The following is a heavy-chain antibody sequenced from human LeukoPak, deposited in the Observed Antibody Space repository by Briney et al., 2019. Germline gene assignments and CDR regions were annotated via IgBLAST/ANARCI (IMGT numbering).Heavy chain of an antibody. D-gene: IGHD1-26*01. Sequence: GGSLRFSCAASGFTFSSYEMSWVRQAPGKGLEWVSYISSGGSTLYYAGSVKGRFTISRDNAKNSLYLQMNSLRAKDTAVYYCARGDSGSYYFDYWGQGTLVTVSS. CDR1: GFTFSSYE. V-gene: IGHV3-48*03. CDR2: ISSGGSTL. J-gene: IGHJ4*02. CDR3: ARGDSGSYYFDY.